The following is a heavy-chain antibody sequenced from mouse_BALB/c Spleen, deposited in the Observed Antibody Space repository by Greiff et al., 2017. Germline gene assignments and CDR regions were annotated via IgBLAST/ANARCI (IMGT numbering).Heavy chain of an antibody. CDR3: ARRYDGYYELDY. J-gene: IGHJ2*01. Sequence: EVKLEESGGDLVKPGGSLKLSCAASGFTFSSYGMSWVRQTPDKRLEWVATISSGGSYTYYPDSVKGRFTISRDNAKNTLYLQMSSLKSEDTAMYYCARRYDGYYELDYWGQGTTLTVSS. CDR2: ISSGGSYT. V-gene: IGHV5-6*02. D-gene: IGHD2-3*01. CDR1: GFTFSSYG.